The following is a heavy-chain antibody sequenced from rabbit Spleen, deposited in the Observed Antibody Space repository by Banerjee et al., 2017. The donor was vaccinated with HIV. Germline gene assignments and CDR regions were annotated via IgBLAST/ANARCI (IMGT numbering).Heavy chain of an antibody. CDR3: ARDTGSSFSSYGMDL. CDR2: IAGGSSAFT. J-gene: IGHJ6*01. V-gene: IGHV1S40*01. Sequence: VESGGGLVTPGASLTLTCTASGFSFSSNYDMCWVRQAPGKGLEWISCIAGGSSAFTYSATWAKGRFTISKTSSTTVTLQMTSLTVADTATYFCARDTGSSFSSYGMDLWGPGTLVTVS. D-gene: IGHD8-1*01. CDR1: GFSFSSNYD.